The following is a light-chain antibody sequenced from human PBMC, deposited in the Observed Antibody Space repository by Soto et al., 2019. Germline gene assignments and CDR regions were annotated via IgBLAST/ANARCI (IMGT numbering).Light chain of an antibody. CDR2: EAS. CDR1: QNVSTF. J-gene: IGKJ1*01. V-gene: IGKV3D-11*02. CDR3: EARREWPWT. Sequence: RGMQNVSTFLARYQQKPGQAPRLLMYEASNRATGIPARFSGGEHGTDYTLTIRTLQPDEIALSNCEARREWPWTFGEGTKVDIK.